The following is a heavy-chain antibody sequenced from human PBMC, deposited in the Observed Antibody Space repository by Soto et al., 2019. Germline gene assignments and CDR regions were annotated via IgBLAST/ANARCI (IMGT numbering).Heavy chain of an antibody. CDR1: GFTFSSYA. CDR2: ISYDGTNK. D-gene: IGHD1-26*01. CDR3: ARDGPGNGIEFDH. J-gene: IGHJ4*02. V-gene: IGHV3-30-3*01. Sequence: QVQLVESGGGVVQPGRSLRLSCAASGFTFSSYAMHWVRQAPGKGLEWVAVISYDGTNKDYADSVKGRFTISRDNSKNTLYLQMNSLRAEETAVYYCARDGPGNGIEFDHWGQGTLVTVSS.